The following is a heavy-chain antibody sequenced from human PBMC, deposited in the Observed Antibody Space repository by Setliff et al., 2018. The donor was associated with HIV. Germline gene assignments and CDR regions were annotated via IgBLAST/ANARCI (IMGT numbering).Heavy chain of an antibody. CDR3: AKERNPYSSSWYDY. Sequence: PGGSLRLSCAASGFTFSYYAMSWVRQAPGKGLEWVSAISGGGGSTYYADSVKGRFTISRDNSKNTLYLQMNSLRAEDTALYYCAKERNPYSSSWYDYWGQGTLVTVSS. D-gene: IGHD6-13*01. V-gene: IGHV3-23*01. CDR2: ISGGGGST. J-gene: IGHJ4*02. CDR1: GFTFSYYA.